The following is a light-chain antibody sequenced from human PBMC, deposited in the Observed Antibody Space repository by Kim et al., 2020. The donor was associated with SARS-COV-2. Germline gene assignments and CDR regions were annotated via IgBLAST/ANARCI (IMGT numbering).Light chain of an antibody. Sequence: GKTVTIPCTPSSGSIASNSVQWYQQRPGSAPTTVIYEDNQRPSGVPDRFSGSIDSSSNSASLTISGLKTEDEADYYCQSFDSSNQVFGGGTQLTVL. CDR2: EDN. CDR1: SGSIASNS. V-gene: IGLV6-57*03. J-gene: IGLJ2*01. CDR3: QSFDSSNQV.